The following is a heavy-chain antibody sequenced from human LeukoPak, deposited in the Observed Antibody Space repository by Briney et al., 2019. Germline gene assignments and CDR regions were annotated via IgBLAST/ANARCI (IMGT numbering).Heavy chain of an antibody. D-gene: IGHD4-17*01. CDR2: INAGDGNT. CDR1: GYIFTTYA. V-gene: IGHV1-3*01. J-gene: IGHJ4*02. CDR3: ARTTVTAYSDY. Sequence: ASVKVSCTASGYIFTTYAIHWVRQAPGQRLEWMGWINAGDGNTKYSQKFQGRVTITRNTSASTVYMEVKSLRSEDTAVYYCARTTVTAYSDYWGQGTLVTVSS.